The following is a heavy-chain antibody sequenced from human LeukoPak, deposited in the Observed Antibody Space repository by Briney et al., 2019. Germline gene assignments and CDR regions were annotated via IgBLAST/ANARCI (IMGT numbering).Heavy chain of an antibody. V-gene: IGHV3-9*01. CDR1: GFTFDDYA. D-gene: IGHD3-9*01. CDR2: ISWNSGSI. CDR3: AKDRRYGYYDILTGYTYFDY. J-gene: IGHJ4*02. Sequence: GRSLRLSCAASGFTFDDYAMHWVRQAPGKGLELVSGISWNSGSIGYADSVKGRFTISRDNAKNSLYLQMNSLRAEDTALYYCAKDRRYGYYDILTGYTYFDYWGQGTLVTVSS.